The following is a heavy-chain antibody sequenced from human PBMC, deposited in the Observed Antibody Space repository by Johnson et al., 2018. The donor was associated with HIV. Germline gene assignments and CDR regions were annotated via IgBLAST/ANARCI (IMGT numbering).Heavy chain of an antibody. Sequence: EVQLVESGGGLVKPGGSLRLSCAASGFTFSNYDMHWVRQATGKGLEWVSTIGSTGDTYYPGSVKGRFTISRENAKNSLYLQMNSLRAGDTAVYYCARDRSPYSSSGTIDAFDIWGQGTMVTVSS. CDR2: IGSTGDT. V-gene: IGHV3-13*01. D-gene: IGHD6-6*01. CDR3: ARDRSPYSSSGTIDAFDI. J-gene: IGHJ3*02. CDR1: GFTFSNYD.